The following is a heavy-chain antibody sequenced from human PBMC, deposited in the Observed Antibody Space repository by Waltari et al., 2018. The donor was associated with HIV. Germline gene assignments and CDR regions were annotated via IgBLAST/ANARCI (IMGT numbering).Heavy chain of an antibody. J-gene: IGHJ5*02. V-gene: IGHV4-61*02. Sequence: VQLQESGPGLVKPSQTLSLTCTVPGGSISRGSYYWSWIRQSAGKGLEWIGRIYTSGSTNYNPSLKSRVTISVDTSKNQFSLKLSSVTAADTAVYYCARGLSSTSSKPNWFDPWGQGTLVTVSS. CDR2: IYTSGST. CDR1: GGSISRGSYY. CDR3: ARGLSSTSSKPNWFDP. D-gene: IGHD2-2*01.